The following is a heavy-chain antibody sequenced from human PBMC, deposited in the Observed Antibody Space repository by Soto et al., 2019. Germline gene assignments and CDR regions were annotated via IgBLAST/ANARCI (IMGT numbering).Heavy chain of an antibody. D-gene: IGHD3-22*01. J-gene: IGHJ4*02. CDR1: GFTFSSYA. V-gene: IGHV3-23*01. CDR2: ISGSGGST. CDR3: AKEYYYDSSGYPYFDY. Sequence: PGGSLRLSCAASGFTFSSYAMSWVRQAPGKGLEWVSAISGSGGSTYYADSVKGRFTISRDNSKNTLYLQMNSLRAEDTAVYYCAKEYYYDSSGYPYFDYWGQGTLVTVSS.